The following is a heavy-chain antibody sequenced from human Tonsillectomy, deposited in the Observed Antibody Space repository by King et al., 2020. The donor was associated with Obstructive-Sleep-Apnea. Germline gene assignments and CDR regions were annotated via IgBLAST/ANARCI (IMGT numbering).Heavy chain of an antibody. CDR1: GGSITSYY. J-gene: IGHJ4*02. CDR2: MYYTWSA. D-gene: IGHD6-19*01. CDR3: AREWLGVDY. V-gene: IGHV4-59*01. Sequence: VQLQESGPGLVKPSETLSLTCTVSGGSITSYYWSWIRPPPGKGLGWVGYMYYTWSANYNPSLQSRVTISVDTSKHQFSLWPSPVTAADTAVVYCAREWLGVDYWGQGTLVTVSS.